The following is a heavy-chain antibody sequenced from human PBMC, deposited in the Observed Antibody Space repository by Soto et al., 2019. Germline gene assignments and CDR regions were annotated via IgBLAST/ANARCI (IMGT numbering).Heavy chain of an antibody. CDR3: ARGLVVPAGIRYYYYGMDV. V-gene: IGHV1-69*06. Sequence: SVKVSCKASGGTFSNYAISWVRQAPGQGLEWMGGIIPIFNTANYAQKFQGRVTITADKSTSTAYMELSSLRSEDTAVYYCARGLVVPAGIRYYYYGMDVWVPETLLVTVSS. CDR2: IIPIFNTA. D-gene: IGHD2-2*01. CDR1: GGTFSNYA. J-gene: IGHJ6*02.